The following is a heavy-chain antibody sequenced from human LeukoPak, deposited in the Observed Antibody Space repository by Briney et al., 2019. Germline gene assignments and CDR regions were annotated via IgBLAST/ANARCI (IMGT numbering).Heavy chain of an antibody. V-gene: IGHV3-7*01. CDR3: ARDFRFLDDY. J-gene: IGHJ4*02. Sequence: PGGSLRLSCAASGFTFSNYWLTWVRQAPRTGLEWVGNIKQDGSEKYYVNSVKGRFTIFRDNAKNSLYLQMNSLRAEDTAVYYCARDFRFLDDYWGQGTLVTVSS. CDR2: IKQDGSEK. D-gene: IGHD3-3*01. CDR1: GFTFSNYW.